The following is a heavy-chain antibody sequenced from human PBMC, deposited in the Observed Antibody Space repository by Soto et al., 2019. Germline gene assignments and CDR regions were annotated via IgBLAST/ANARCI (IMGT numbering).Heavy chain of an antibody. Sequence: PSETLSLTCTVSGGSISSGDYYWSWIRQPPGKGLEWIGYIYYSGSTYYNPSLKSRVTISVDTSKNQFSLKLSSVTAADTAVYYCASDPIAARSGFDYWGQGTLVTVSS. D-gene: IGHD6-6*01. CDR2: IYYSGST. CDR3: ASDPIAARSGFDY. CDR1: GGSISSGDYY. V-gene: IGHV4-30-4*01. J-gene: IGHJ4*02.